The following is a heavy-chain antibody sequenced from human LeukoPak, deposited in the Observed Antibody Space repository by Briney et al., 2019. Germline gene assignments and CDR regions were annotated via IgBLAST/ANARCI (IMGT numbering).Heavy chain of an antibody. CDR3: ASSRPYYFDY. J-gene: IGHJ4*02. Sequence: SETLSLTCAVYGGSFSGYYWSWIRQPPGKGLEWIGEIYHSGSTNYNPSLKSRVTISVDTSKNQFSLKLSSVTAADTAVYYCASSRPYYFDYWGQGTLVTVSS. CDR2: IYHSGST. V-gene: IGHV4-34*01. CDR1: GGSFSGYY.